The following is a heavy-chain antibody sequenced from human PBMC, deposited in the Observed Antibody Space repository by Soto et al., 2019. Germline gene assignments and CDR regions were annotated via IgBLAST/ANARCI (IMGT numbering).Heavy chain of an antibody. D-gene: IGHD2-21*01. CDR3: ASGLSGDKVDQ. V-gene: IGHV4-30-4*01. CDR1: GGSISDGAYY. J-gene: IGHJ4*02. Sequence: QVQLQESGPGLVKPSQTLSLTCTVSGGSISDGAYYWSWIRQPPGKGLEWIGHIYNSGNTYNNPSLRSRLTISPDTSKSRFSLNLNSVTASDTAVYYCASGLSGDKVDQWGQGTLVTVSS. CDR2: IYNSGNT.